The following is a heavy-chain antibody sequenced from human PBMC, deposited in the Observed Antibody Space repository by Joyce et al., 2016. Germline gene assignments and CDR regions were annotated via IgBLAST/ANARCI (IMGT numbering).Heavy chain of an antibody. V-gene: IGHV1-69*01. CDR2: IMPISGPA. CDR1: GGTFSSHS. CDR3: AREDVDVVLLPAEIIGWLDP. J-gene: IGHJ5*02. D-gene: IGHD2-2*03. Sequence: QVHLVQSGAEVKKPGSSVKVSCKASGGTFSSHSINWVRQAPGQGPEWMGGIMPISGPAKDAQKVQGRVTITADESTNTVYLELRSLRSEETAVYYCAREDVDVVLLPAEIIGWLDPWGQGTLVTVSS.